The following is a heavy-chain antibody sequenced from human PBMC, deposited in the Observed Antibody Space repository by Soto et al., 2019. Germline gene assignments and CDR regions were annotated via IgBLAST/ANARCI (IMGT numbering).Heavy chain of an antibody. CDR2: ISYDGSNK. V-gene: IGHV3-30-3*01. J-gene: IGHJ4*02. CDR3: TTAFEY. D-gene: IGHD1-1*01. CDR1: GFTFSSYA. Sequence: PGGSLRLSCAASGFTFSSYAMHWVRQAPGKGLVWVAVISYDGSNKYYADSVKGRFTISRDNAKNTLYLQMNSLRAEDTAVYYCTTAFEYWGRGTLVTVSS.